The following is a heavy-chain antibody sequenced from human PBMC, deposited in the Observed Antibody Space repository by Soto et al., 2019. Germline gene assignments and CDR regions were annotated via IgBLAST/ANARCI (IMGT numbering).Heavy chain of an antibody. J-gene: IGHJ4*02. Sequence: GGSLRLSCAASGFTFSSYAMIWVRQAPGKGLEWVSAISGSGGSTYYADSVKGRFTISRDNSKNTLYLQMNSLRAEDTAVYYCAKDFSMIVVAPYGFDYWGQGTLVSVSS. CDR2: ISGSGGST. D-gene: IGHD3-22*01. CDR3: AKDFSMIVVAPYGFDY. V-gene: IGHV3-23*01. CDR1: GFTFSSYA.